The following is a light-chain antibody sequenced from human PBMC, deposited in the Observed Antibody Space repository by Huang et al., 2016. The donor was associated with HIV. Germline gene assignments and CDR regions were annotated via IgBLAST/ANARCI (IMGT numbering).Light chain of an antibody. V-gene: IGKV3-11*01. J-gene: IGKJ4*02. CDR2: DTS. Sequence: EVVLTQSPATLSLSPGERATLSCRASQTISSYLAWYQHKPGQPPRLLIYDTSKRATGIPARCSGSGAATDFTLTISSLEPEDFAVYYCHQRAGWPLFGGGTKVEIK. CDR1: QTISSY. CDR3: HQRAGWPL.